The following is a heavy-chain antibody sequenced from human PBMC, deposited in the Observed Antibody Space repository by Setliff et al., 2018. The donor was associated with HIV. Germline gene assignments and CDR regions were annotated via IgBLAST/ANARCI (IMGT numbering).Heavy chain of an antibody. Sequence: GASVKVSCKASGYTFTNYAINWVRQAPGQGLEWMGWINTDTGNPAYAQGFTGRFVFSLDTSVNTAYLQISSLKTEDSAVYYCARGPPSQVDYWGQGTLVTVS. CDR2: INTDTGNP. J-gene: IGHJ4*02. V-gene: IGHV7-4-1*02. CDR1: GYTFTNYA. CDR3: ARGPPSQVDY.